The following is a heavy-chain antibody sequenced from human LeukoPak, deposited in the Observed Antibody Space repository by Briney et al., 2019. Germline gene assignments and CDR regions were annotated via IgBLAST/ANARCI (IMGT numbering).Heavy chain of an antibody. D-gene: IGHD6-19*01. V-gene: IGHV3-21*01. CDR3: ASHLPHSSGWSSFDY. CDR1: GFTFSSYS. Sequence: KPGGSLRLSCAASGFTFSSYSMNWVRQAPGKGLEWVSSISSSSSYIYYADSVKGRFTISRDNAKNSLYLQMNSLRAEDTAVYYCASHLPHSSGWSSFDYWGQGTLVTVSS. J-gene: IGHJ4*02. CDR2: ISSSSSYI.